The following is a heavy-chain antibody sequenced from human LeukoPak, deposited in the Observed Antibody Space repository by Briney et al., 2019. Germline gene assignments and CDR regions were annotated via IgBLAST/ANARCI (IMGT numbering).Heavy chain of an antibody. Sequence: LRLSCAASGFTFSSYAMSWIRQPPGKGLEWIGYIYHSGSTYYNPSLKSRVTISVDRSKNQFSLKLSSVTAADTAVYYCARVTMIVVVIDYWGQGTLVTVSS. V-gene: IGHV4-30-2*01. CDR3: ARVTMIVVVIDY. CDR2: IYHSGST. J-gene: IGHJ4*02. CDR1: GFTFSSYA. D-gene: IGHD3-22*01.